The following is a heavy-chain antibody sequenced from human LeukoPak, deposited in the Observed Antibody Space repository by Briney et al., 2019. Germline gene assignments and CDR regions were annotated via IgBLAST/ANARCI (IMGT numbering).Heavy chain of an antibody. D-gene: IGHD2-15*01. CDR2: IYYSGST. CDR1: GGSISSYY. Sequence: PSETLSLTCTVSGGSISSYYWSWIRQPPGKGLEWIGYIYYSGSTNYNPSPKSRVTISVDTSKNQFSLKLSSVTAADTAVYYCARTGDCSGGSCYGNWFDPWGQGTLVTVSS. J-gene: IGHJ5*02. CDR3: ARTGDCSGGSCYGNWFDP. V-gene: IGHV4-59*01.